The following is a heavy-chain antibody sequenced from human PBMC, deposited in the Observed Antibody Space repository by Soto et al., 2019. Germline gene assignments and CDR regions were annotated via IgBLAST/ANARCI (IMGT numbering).Heavy chain of an antibody. Sequence: PGGSLRLSCAASGFSFSTYAMSWVRQAPGKGLEWVSSINAGGGGTYYADSVKGRFTISRDNSKNTLYLQVSSLRAEDTAVYYCAKDYYFDYWGQGTLVTVSS. CDR1: GFSFSTYA. CDR3: AKDYYFDY. J-gene: IGHJ4*02. CDR2: INAGGGGT. V-gene: IGHV3-23*01.